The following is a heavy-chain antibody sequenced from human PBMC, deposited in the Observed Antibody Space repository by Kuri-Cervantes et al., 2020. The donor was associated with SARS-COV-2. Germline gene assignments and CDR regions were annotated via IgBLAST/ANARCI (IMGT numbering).Heavy chain of an antibody. CDR1: GFTFSSYA. J-gene: IGHJ3*02. D-gene: IGHD3-10*01. Sequence: GESLKISCAASGFTFSSYAMHWVRQAPGKGLEWVSAISGSGGSTYYADSVKGRFTISRDNSKNTLYLQMNSLRAEDTAVYYCAKDYRITMVRVGAFDIWGQGTMVTVSS. CDR2: ISGSGGST. V-gene: IGHV3-23*01. CDR3: AKDYRITMVRVGAFDI.